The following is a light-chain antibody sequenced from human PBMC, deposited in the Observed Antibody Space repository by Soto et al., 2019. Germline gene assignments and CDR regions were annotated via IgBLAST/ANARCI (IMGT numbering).Light chain of an antibody. Sequence: EIVMTQSPATLSVSPGERATLSCRASQSISNSLAWYQQKPGQAPSLLIYDASTRATGIPARFSGSGSGTEFTLTISSLQSEDSAVYYCQQYNNWPPRTFGQGTKLEIK. J-gene: IGKJ2*01. CDR1: QSISNS. V-gene: IGKV3-15*01. CDR2: DAS. CDR3: QQYNNWPPRT.